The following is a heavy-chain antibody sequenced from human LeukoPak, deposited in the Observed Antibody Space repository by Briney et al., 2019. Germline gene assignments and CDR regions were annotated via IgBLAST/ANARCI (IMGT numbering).Heavy chain of an antibody. V-gene: IGHV4-59*01. D-gene: IGHD4-17*01. CDR3: ARARVYGDEPHFDY. CDR1: AVSLSGYY. Sequence: SETLSLTCTVSAVSLSGYYWTWLRQPPGKGLEWIGYIYYSGSTNYNPSLKSRVTMSLDTSKSQFSLKLSSVTAADTAVYYCARARVYGDEPHFDYWGQGILVTVSS. CDR2: IYYSGST. J-gene: IGHJ4*02.